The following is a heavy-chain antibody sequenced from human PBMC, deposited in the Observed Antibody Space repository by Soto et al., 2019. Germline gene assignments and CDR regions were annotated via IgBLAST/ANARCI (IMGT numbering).Heavy chain of an antibody. D-gene: IGHD3-22*01. CDR1: GGSITSSSYY. J-gene: IGHJ4*02. CDR2: IYYSGST. Sequence: PSETLSLTCTVSGGSITSSSYYWGWIRQPPGKGLEWIGNIYYSGSTYYNPSLKSRVTISVDTSKNQFSLKLSSVTAADTAVYYCMLGSGWKDFDYWGQGNLVTVS. V-gene: IGHV4-39*01. CDR3: MLGSGWKDFDY.